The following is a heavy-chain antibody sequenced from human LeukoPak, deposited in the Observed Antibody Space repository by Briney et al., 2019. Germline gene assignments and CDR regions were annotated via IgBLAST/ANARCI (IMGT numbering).Heavy chain of an antibody. CDR1: GFTFSSYA. J-gene: IGHJ4*02. CDR3: ARDPDSGDFDY. V-gene: IGHV3-66*01. Sequence: HTGGSLRLSCAASGFTFSSYAMSWVRQAPGKGLEWVSVIYSGGSTYYADSVKGRFTISRDNSKNTLYLQMNSLRAEDTSVYYCARDPDSGDFDYWGQGTLVTVSS. CDR2: IYSGGST. D-gene: IGHD7-27*01.